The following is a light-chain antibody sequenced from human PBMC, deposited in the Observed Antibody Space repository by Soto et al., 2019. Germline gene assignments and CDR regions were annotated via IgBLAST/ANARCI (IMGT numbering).Light chain of an antibody. J-gene: IGKJ5*01. V-gene: IGKV3-11*01. CDR2: DAS. Sequence: EIVMTQSPATLSVSPGERATLSCRASQSVSSYLAWYQQKPGQAPRLLIYDASNRATGIPDRFSGSGSGTDFTLTISSLEPEDFAVYYCQQRSNWPPITFGQGTRLEIK. CDR1: QSVSSY. CDR3: QQRSNWPPIT.